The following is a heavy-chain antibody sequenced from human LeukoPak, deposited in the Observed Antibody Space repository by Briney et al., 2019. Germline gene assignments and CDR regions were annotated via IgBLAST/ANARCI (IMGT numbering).Heavy chain of an antibody. J-gene: IGHJ4*02. D-gene: IGHD3-10*01. Sequence: KPSETLSLTCAVYGGSFSGYYWSWIRQPPGKGLEWIGEINHSGSTNYNPSLKSRVTISVDTSKNQFSLKLSSVTAADTAVYYCARTYYYGSGSYQMALDYWGQGTLVTVSS. V-gene: IGHV4-34*01. CDR1: GGSFSGYY. CDR2: INHSGST. CDR3: ARTYYYGSGSYQMALDY.